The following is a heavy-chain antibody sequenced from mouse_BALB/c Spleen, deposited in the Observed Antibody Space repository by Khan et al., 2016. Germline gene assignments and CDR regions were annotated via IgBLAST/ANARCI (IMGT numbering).Heavy chain of an antibody. CDR2: INYSGST. CDR3: ASLYYGNYDAMDY. Sequence: EVQLQESGPGLVKPSQSLSLTCTVTGYSITRDYAWNWIRQFPGNKLEWMGYINYSGSTTYNPSLKSRTSVSRDTSKNQFFLRLLSVTAEDTATYYCASLYYGNYDAMDYWGQGTSVTVSS. D-gene: IGHD2-1*01. CDR1: GYSITRDYA. V-gene: IGHV3-2*02. J-gene: IGHJ4*01.